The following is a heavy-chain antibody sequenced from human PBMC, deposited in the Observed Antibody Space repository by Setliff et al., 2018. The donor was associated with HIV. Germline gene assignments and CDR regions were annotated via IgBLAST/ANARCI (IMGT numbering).Heavy chain of an antibody. V-gene: IGHV1-46*01. CDR3: ARDLIGFSYYDSSGYFDY. CDR2: INANGGGT. CDR1: GYTFSSYH. J-gene: IGHJ4*02. D-gene: IGHD3-22*01. Sequence: ASVKVSCKASGYTFSSYHLHWLRQAPGQGLEWMGIINANGGGTNYAQKFQGRITVTRVTSTSTAYMELRSLRSDDTAVYSCARDLIGFSYYDSSGYFDYWGQGTLVTVSS.